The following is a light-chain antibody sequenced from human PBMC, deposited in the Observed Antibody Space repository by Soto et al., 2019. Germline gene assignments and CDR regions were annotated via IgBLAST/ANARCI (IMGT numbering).Light chain of an antibody. Sequence: QSVLTQPRSVSGSPGESVTISCTGTSSDVVGYNYVSWYQQHPGKAPKLMIYDVSKRPSGVPDRFSGSKSGNTASLTISVLQAEDEADYYCCSYAGSYSYVFGTG. CDR2: DVS. CDR3: CSYAGSYSYV. CDR1: SSDVVGYNY. J-gene: IGLJ1*01. V-gene: IGLV2-11*01.